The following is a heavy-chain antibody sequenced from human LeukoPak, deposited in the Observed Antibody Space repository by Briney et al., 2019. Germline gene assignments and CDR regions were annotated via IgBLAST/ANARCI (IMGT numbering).Heavy chain of an antibody. CDR2: ISYDGSNK. V-gene: IGHV3-30*18. D-gene: IGHD2-2*01. CDR3: AKRYCSSTTCYDDRGAFDY. J-gene: IGHJ4*02. Sequence: GRSLRLSCAASGFTFSSYGMHWVRQAPGKGLEWVAVISYDGSNKYYADSVKGRFTISRDNSKNTLYLQMNSLRAEDTAVYYCAKRYCSSTTCYDDRGAFDYWGQGTLVTVSS. CDR1: GFTFSSYG.